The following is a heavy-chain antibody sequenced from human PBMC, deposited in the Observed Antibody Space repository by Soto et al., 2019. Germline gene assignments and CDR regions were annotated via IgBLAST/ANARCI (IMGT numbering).Heavy chain of an antibody. V-gene: IGHV1-3*01. CDR1: GYTFTSYA. CDR3: AAAPYDFWNYYGMDV. J-gene: IGHJ6*02. CDR2: INAGNGNT. D-gene: IGHD3-3*01. Sequence: ASVKFSCKASGYTFTSYAMHWVRQAPGQRLEWMGWINAGNGNTKYSQKFQGRVTITRDTSASTAYMELSSLRSEDTAVYYCAAAPYDFWNYYGMDVWGQGTTVTVSS.